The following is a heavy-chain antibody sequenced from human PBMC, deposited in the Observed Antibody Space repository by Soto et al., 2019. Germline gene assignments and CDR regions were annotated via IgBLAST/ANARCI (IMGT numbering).Heavy chain of an antibody. CDR1: GDSVSSNSAA. J-gene: IGHJ6*03. CDR3: ARTESIAARLPYYYYYMDV. V-gene: IGHV6-1*01. D-gene: IGHD6-6*01. CDR2: TYYRSKWYN. Sequence: PSQTLSLTCAISGDSVSSNSAAWNWIRQSPSRGLEWLGRTYYRSKWYNDYAVSVKSRITINPDTSKNQFSLQLNSVTPEDTAVYYCARTESIAARLPYYYYYMDVWGKGTTVTVSS.